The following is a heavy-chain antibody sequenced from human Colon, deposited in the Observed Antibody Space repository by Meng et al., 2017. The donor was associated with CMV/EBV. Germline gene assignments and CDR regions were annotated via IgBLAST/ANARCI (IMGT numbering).Heavy chain of an antibody. CDR2: ISSSSSYI. D-gene: IGHD3-9*01. V-gene: IGHV3-21*01. CDR1: YS. CDR3: ARDLTNYDILTGYYNALGYFDY. J-gene: IGHJ4*02. Sequence: YSMRWVRQAPGKGLEWVSSISSSSSYIYYADSVKGRFTISRDNAKNSLYLQMNSLRAEDTAVYYCARDLTNYDILTGYYNALGYFDYWGQGTLVTVSS.